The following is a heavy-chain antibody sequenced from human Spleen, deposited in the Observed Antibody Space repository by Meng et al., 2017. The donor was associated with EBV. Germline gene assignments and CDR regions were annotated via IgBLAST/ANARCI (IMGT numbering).Heavy chain of an antibody. CDR2: MIPIFVKA. D-gene: IGHD6-13*01. V-gene: IGHV1-69*01. J-gene: IGHJ5*02. CDR1: GATLSIYA. CDR3: ARGDRRDSASWYGVS. Sequence: VQVVERGTGWRQGGSSGRVLCRRVGATLSIYAINGVRQAPGQGMEWIGGMIPIFVKANYAEKFQGRVTIIADESTSKVYMELSSLTSEATGVYYCARGDRRDSASWYGVSWGQGTLVTVSS.